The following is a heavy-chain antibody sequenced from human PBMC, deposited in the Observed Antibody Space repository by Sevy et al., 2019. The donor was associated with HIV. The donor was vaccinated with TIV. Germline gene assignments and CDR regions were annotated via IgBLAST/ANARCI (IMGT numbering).Heavy chain of an antibody. Sequence: GGSLRLSCAASGFTFSSYAMSWVRQAPGKGLEWVSAISGSGGSTYYADSVKGRFTISRDNSKNTLYLQMNSLRAEDTAVYYCAKSRAEWGGYCSGGSSSDFDYWGQGTLVTVSS. CDR1: GFTFSSYA. J-gene: IGHJ4*02. CDR2: ISGSGGST. CDR3: AKSRAEWGGYCSGGSSSDFDY. V-gene: IGHV3-23*01. D-gene: IGHD2-15*01.